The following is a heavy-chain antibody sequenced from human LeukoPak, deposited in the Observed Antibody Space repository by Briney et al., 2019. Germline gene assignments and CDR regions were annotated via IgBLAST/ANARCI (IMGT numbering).Heavy chain of an antibody. Sequence: GGSLTLSSAASGFTFSNYAMSWVRQAPRQVLEWVSAISGSDGRTYYADSVKGRFTISRDNSKNTLYLQMNSLRAEDTAVYYCAKPQNYGDYDIFDYWGQGTLVSVSS. D-gene: IGHD4-17*01. CDR3: AKPQNYGDYDIFDY. V-gene: IGHV3-23*01. CDR1: GFTFSNYA. CDR2: ISGSDGRT. J-gene: IGHJ4*02.